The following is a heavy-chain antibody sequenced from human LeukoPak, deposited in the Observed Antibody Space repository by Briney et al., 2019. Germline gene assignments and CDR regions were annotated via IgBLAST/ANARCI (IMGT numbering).Heavy chain of an antibody. CDR1: GGSISGYY. Sequence: SETLSLTCSVSGGSISGYYWSWIRQPPGKELEWIGYVYYSENTKYNPSLESRVIISLDTSKNQFSLRLSSVTTADTAVYYCARQYYTSGPPRVFDYWGQGTLVTVSS. D-gene: IGHD6-19*01. V-gene: IGHV4-59*08. CDR3: ARQYYTSGPPRVFDY. J-gene: IGHJ4*02. CDR2: VYYSENT.